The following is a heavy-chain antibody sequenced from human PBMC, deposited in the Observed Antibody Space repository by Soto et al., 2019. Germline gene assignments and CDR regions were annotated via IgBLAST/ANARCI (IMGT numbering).Heavy chain of an antibody. CDR3: ARIQMTTVTIDY. Sequence: GSGPTLVNPTQTLTLTCTFSGFSRSANAVSVTWIRQPPGKALEWLARIDWDGDKYYNTSLKTRLTISRDTSKNQVVLTMTSMDPVDTGTYYCARIQMTTVTIDYWGPGTQITVAS. J-gene: IGHJ4*02. CDR1: GFSRSANAVS. CDR2: IDWDGDK. D-gene: IGHD4-17*01. V-gene: IGHV2-70*11.